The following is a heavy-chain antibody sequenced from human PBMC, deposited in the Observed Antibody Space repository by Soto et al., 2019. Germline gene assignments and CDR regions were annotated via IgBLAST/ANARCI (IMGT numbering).Heavy chain of an antibody. CDR2: IIPILGIA. V-gene: IGHV1-69*02. CDR1: GGTFSSYT. J-gene: IGHJ1*01. D-gene: IGHD2-15*01. Sequence: QVQLVQSGAEVKKPGSSVKVSCKASGGTFSSYTISWVRQAPGQGLEWMGRIIPILGIANDAQKFQGRVTITADKSTSTAYMELSSLRSDDKAVYYCARAPRLLLGPEEYFQHWGQGTLVTVSS. CDR3: ARAPRLLLGPEEYFQH.